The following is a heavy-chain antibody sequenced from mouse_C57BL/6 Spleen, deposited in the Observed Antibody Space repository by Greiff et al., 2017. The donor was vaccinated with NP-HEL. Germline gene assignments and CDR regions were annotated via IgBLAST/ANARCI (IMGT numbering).Heavy chain of an antibody. CDR3: ARHGNPRAMDY. CDR2: IYPGDGDT. J-gene: IGHJ4*01. Sequence: QVQLQQSGPELVKPGASVKISCKASGYAFSSSWMHWVKQRPGKGLEWIGRIYPGDGDTNYNGKFKGQATLTADKSSSTAYMQLSSLTSEDSAVYFCARHGNPRAMDYWGLGTSVTVSS. V-gene: IGHV1-82*01. CDR1: GYAFSSSW. D-gene: IGHD2-1*01.